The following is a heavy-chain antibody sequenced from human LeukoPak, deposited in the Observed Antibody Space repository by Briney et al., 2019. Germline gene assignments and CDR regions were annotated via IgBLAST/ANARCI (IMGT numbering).Heavy chain of an antibody. CDR2: MNPNSGNT. J-gene: IGHJ4*02. D-gene: IGHD1-26*01. CDR1: GYTFTSYD. CDR3: ARDRIVGATTADDY. V-gene: IGHV1-8*01. Sequence: ASVKVPCKASGYTFTSYDINWVRQATGQGLEWMGWMNPNSGNTGYAQKFQGRVTMTRNTSISTAYMELSSLRSEDTAVYYCARDRIVGATTADDYWGQGTLVTVSS.